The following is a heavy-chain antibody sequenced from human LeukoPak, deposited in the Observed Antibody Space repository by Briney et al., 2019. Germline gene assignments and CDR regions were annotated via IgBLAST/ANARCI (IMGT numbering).Heavy chain of an antibody. Sequence: GASVKVSCKASGYTFTSYGISWVRQAPGQGLEWMGWISAYNGNTHYAQKLQGRVTMTTDTSTSTVYTELRSLRSDDTAVYYCARGSPPRRNYDSRGYYSYYFDYWGQGTLVTVSS. J-gene: IGHJ4*02. CDR2: ISAYNGNT. D-gene: IGHD3-22*01. V-gene: IGHV1-18*01. CDR3: ARGSPPRRNYDSRGYYSYYFDY. CDR1: GYTFTSYG.